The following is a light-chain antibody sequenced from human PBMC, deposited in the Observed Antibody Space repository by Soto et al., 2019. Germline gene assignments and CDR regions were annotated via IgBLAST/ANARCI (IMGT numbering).Light chain of an antibody. CDR2: AAS. Sequence: DIQMTQSPFSLSAPVGDRVIITCRASQSISNYLNWYQQKQGKAPKLLIYAASTLQSGVPSRFSGSGSGTDFTLTISSLQPEDSATYYCQQSYGTPIIFGQGTRLDIK. V-gene: IGKV1-39*01. CDR3: QQSYGTPII. CDR1: QSISNY. J-gene: IGKJ5*01.